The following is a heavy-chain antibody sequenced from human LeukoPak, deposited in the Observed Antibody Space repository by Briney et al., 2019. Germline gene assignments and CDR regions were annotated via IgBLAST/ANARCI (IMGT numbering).Heavy chain of an antibody. J-gene: IGHJ5*02. CDR1: GYTFTDYY. D-gene: IGHD3-3*01. Sequence: GASVKVSCKASGYTFTDYYMHWVRQAPGQGLEWMGWINPNSGGTNYAQKFQGRVTMTRDTSISTAYMELSRLRSDDTAVYYCARERDDFWSGFWFDPWGQGTLVTVSS. CDR3: ARERDDFWSGFWFDP. CDR2: INPNSGGT. V-gene: IGHV1-2*02.